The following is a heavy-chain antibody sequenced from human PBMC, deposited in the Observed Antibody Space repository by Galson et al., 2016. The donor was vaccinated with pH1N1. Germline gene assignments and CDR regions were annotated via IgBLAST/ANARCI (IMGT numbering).Heavy chain of an antibody. V-gene: IGHV4-4*07. CDR1: GDSIGRHY. CDR3: ARPGGLYSGQDAFDI. CDR2: VWIGGST. D-gene: IGHD3-10*01. Sequence: ETLSLTCTVSGDSIGRHYWGWIRQPAGKGLHYIGRVWIGGSTHYNDSLKSRVTMSVDTSTNQFSLKLTSVTAADTAVYYCARPGGLYSGQDAFDIWGQGTVVTVSS. J-gene: IGHJ3*02.